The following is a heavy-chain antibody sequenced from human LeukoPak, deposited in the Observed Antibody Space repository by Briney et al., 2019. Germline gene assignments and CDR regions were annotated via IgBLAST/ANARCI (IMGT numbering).Heavy chain of an antibody. CDR3: AKESSSGWHDAFDI. D-gene: IGHD6-19*01. CDR2: IRYDGSNK. CDR1: GFTFSTYG. Sequence: GGSLRLSCAASGFTFSTYGMHWVRQAPGKGLEWVAFIRYDGSNKYYAGPVKGRFTISRDTSKNTLYLQMNSLRAEDTAVYYCAKESSSGWHDAFDIWGQGTMVTVSS. V-gene: IGHV3-30*02. J-gene: IGHJ3*02.